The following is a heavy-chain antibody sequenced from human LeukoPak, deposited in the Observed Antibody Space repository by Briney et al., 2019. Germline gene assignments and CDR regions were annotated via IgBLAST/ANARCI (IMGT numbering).Heavy chain of an antibody. V-gene: IGHV4-59*08. CDR2: IYYSGNT. Sequence: PSETLSLTCTVSGDSISSYYWSWIRQPPGKGLEWIGYIYYSGNTNYNPSLKSRVTISVDTSKNQFSLKLSSVTAADTAMYYCAKSNGYGLIDYWGQGTLVTVSS. J-gene: IGHJ4*02. CDR3: AKSNGYGLIDY. CDR1: GDSISSYY. D-gene: IGHD5-12*01.